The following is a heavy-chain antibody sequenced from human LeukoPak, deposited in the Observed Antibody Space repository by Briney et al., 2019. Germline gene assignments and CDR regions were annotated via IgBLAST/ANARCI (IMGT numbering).Heavy chain of an antibody. Sequence: GGSLRLSCAACGFTFSSYDMHWVRQATGKGLEWVSAIGTAGDTYYADSVKGRFTISRDNSKNTLYLQMNSLRAEDTAVYYCAKLLNDYGDYYFDYWGQGTLVTVSS. CDR3: AKLLNDYGDYYFDY. CDR1: GFTFSSYD. J-gene: IGHJ4*02. CDR2: IGTAGDT. V-gene: IGHV3-13*01. D-gene: IGHD4-17*01.